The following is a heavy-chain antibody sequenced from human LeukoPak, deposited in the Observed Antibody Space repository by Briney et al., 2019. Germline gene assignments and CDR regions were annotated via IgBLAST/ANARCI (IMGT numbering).Heavy chain of an antibody. J-gene: IGHJ3*02. Sequence: KPSETLSLTCAVYGGSFSGYYWSWIRQPPGKGLEWIGEINHSGSTNYNPSLKSRVTISVDTSKNQFSLKLSSVTAADTAVYYCARKRYYGDYVLRGAFDIWGQGTMVTVSS. CDR1: GGSFSGYY. CDR2: INHSGST. D-gene: IGHD4-17*01. V-gene: IGHV4-34*01. CDR3: ARKRYYGDYVLRGAFDI.